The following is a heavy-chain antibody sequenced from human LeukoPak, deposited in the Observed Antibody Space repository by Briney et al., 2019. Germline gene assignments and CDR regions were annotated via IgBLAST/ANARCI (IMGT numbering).Heavy chain of an antibody. V-gene: IGHV3-30*18. Sequence: GRSLRLSCAASGFTFSSYGMHWVRQAPGKGLEWVAVISYDGSNKYYADSVKGQFTISRDNSKNTLYLQMNSLRAEDTAVYYCAKPDSSSWYAVWMQYWGQGTLVTVSS. CDR2: ISYDGSNK. CDR3: AKPDSSSWYAVWMQY. CDR1: GFTFSSYG. J-gene: IGHJ4*02. D-gene: IGHD6-13*01.